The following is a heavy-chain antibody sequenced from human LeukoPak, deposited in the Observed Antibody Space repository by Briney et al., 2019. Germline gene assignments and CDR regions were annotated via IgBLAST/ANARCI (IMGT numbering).Heavy chain of an antibody. CDR1: GFTFSTYW. CDR3: VRPFDY. CDR2: IKQDGSEE. Sequence: GGSLRLSCAASGFTFSTYWMTWVRQAPGKGLEWVANIKQDGSEELYVDSVKGRFTISRDNAKNSLYLQMNSLRVEDTAVYYCVRPFDYWGQGTLVTVSS. V-gene: IGHV3-7*01. J-gene: IGHJ4*02.